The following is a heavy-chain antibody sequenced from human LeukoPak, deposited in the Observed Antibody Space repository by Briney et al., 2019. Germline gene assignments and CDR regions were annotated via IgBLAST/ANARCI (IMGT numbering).Heavy chain of an antibody. CDR3: ARARGSGWYRISYYFDY. V-gene: IGHV3-30*02. Sequence: GGSLRLSCAASGFTFSSYGMHWVRQAPGKGLEWVAFIRYDGSNKYYADSVKGRFTISRDNSKNTLYLQMNSLRAEDTAVYYCARARGSGWYRISYYFDYWGQGTLVTVSS. J-gene: IGHJ4*02. CDR2: IRYDGSNK. D-gene: IGHD6-19*01. CDR1: GFTFSSYG.